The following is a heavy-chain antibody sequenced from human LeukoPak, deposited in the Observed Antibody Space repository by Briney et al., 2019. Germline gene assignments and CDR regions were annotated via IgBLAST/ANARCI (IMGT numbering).Heavy chain of an antibody. CDR3: ARDNNWNYPDY. J-gene: IGHJ4*02. V-gene: IGHV3-74*01. CDR1: GFTFSSYW. D-gene: IGHD1-7*01. CDR2: LSSDGGTT. Sequence: PGGSLRLSCAASGFTFSSYWMHWVRQAPGKGLVWVSRLSSDGGTTRYADSVKGRFTISRDNAKNTLFLQMDSLRAEDTAVYYCARDNNWNYPDYWGQGTLVTVSS.